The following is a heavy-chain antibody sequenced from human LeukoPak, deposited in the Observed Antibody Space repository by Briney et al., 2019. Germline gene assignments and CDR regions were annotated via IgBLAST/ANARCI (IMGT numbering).Heavy chain of an antibody. CDR2: INPNSGGT. D-gene: IGHD2-21*01. V-gene: IGHV1-2*02. Sequence: ASVTVSCKASGYTFTGYYMHWVRQAPGQGLEWMGWINPNSGGTNYAQKLQGRVTMTRDTSISTAYMELSRLRSDDTAVYYCARGVIYYFDYWGQGTLVTVSS. CDR3: ARGVIYYFDY. J-gene: IGHJ4*02. CDR1: GYTFTGYY.